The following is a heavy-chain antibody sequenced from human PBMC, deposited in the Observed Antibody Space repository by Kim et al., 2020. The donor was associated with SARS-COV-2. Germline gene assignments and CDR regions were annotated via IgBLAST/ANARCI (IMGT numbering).Heavy chain of an antibody. J-gene: IGHJ4*02. CDR2: I. CDR3: ARPISALNFDY. V-gene: IGHV3-21*01. Sequence: IYYADSVKGRFTISRDNAKNSLYLQMNSLRAEDTAVYYCARPISALNFDYWGQGTLVTVSS.